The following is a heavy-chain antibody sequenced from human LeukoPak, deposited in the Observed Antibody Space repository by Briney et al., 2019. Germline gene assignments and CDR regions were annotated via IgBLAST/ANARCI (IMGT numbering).Heavy chain of an antibody. CDR2: IVPIYGTP. CDR3: ARGKLGYYYYHMDA. Sequence: SVKVSCKASGGTLSGYAISWVRQAPGQGLEWMGGIVPIYGTPHSAQKFQGRVTITTDESTSTAFMDLSSLRSEDTAVYYCARGKLGYYYYHMDAWGKGTTVTVSS. CDR1: GGTLSGYA. J-gene: IGHJ6*03. D-gene: IGHD3-3*02. V-gene: IGHV1-69*05.